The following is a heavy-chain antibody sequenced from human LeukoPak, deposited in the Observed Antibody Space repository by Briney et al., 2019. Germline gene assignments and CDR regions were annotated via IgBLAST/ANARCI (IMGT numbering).Heavy chain of an antibody. J-gene: IGHJ6*03. D-gene: IGHD5-12*01. CDR3: ARTTEGYAGGPGYSYYYYMDV. Sequence: PSETLSLTCAVYGGSFSGYYWSWIRQPPGKGLEWIGEINHSGSTNYNPSLKSRVTISVDTSKNQVSLKLRSVTAADTAVYYCARTTEGYAGGPGYSYYYYMDVWGKGTTVTISS. CDR1: GGSFSGYY. V-gene: IGHV4-34*01. CDR2: INHSGST.